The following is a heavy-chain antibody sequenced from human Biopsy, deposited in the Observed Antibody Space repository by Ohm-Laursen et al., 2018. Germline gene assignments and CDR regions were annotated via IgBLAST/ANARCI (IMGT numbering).Heavy chain of an antibody. CDR3: ARGDYFDSNGYFWFDP. Sequence: TLSLTCTVSGGSISSGGSYWSWIRQRPGKGLEWIGYIFNSANTYYNPSLKNLITISGDTSKNQFSLKLNSVTAADTAVYYCARGDYFDSNGYFWFDPWGQGNLVTVSS. J-gene: IGHJ5*02. D-gene: IGHD3-22*01. CDR2: IFNSANT. CDR1: GGSISSGGSY. V-gene: IGHV4-31*01.